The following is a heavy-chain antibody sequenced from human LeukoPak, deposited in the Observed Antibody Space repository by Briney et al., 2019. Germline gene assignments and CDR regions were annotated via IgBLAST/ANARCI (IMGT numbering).Heavy chain of an antibody. Sequence: SETLSLTCTVSGGSISSGDYYWSWIRQPPGKGLEWIAYMYYSGSTYYNPSLKSRVTMSADTSKIQLSLKLSSVAAADTAVYYCARPYYYDSRIDPWGQGILDTVSS. V-gene: IGHV4-30-4*01. D-gene: IGHD3-22*01. J-gene: IGHJ5*02. CDR2: MYYSGST. CDR1: GGSISSGDYY. CDR3: ARPYYYDSRIDP.